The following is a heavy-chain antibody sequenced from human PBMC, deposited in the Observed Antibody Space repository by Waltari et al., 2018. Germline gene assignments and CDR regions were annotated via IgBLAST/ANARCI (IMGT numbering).Heavy chain of an antibody. CDR3: ARDATYSGSYAPN. Sequence: QVQLVESGGGVVQPGRSLRLSCAASGFTFSSYAMHWARQAPGKGLEWVAVISYDGSNKYYADSVKGRFTISRDNSKNTLYLQMNSLRAEDTAVYYCARDATYSGSYAPNWGQGTLVTVSS. D-gene: IGHD1-26*01. V-gene: IGHV3-30-3*01. CDR1: GFTFSSYA. J-gene: IGHJ4*02. CDR2: ISYDGSNK.